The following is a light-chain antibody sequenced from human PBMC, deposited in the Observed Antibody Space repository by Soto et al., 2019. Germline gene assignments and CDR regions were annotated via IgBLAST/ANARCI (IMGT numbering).Light chain of an antibody. J-gene: IGKJ1*01. Sequence: DILMTPSPLSLPVTPGAPASISCRSSQSLLHSNGYNYLDWYLQKPGQSPQLLIYLGSNRASGVPDRFSGSGSGTDFTLKISRVEAEDVGVYYCMQALQTPPTFGQGTKVDIK. CDR1: QSLLHSNGYNY. CDR2: LGS. V-gene: IGKV2-28*01. CDR3: MQALQTPPT.